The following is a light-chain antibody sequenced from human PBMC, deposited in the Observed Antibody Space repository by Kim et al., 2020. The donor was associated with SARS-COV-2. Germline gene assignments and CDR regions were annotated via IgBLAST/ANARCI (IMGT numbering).Light chain of an antibody. CDR2: AAS. CDR3: QQSYSTPRLT. V-gene: IGKV1-39*01. CDR1: QSISSY. Sequence: SVGDRVTITCRASQSISSYLNWYQQKPGKAPKLLIYAASSLQSGVPSRFSGSGSETDFSLTISSLQPEDFATYYCQQSYSTPRLTFGGGTKVDIK. J-gene: IGKJ4*01.